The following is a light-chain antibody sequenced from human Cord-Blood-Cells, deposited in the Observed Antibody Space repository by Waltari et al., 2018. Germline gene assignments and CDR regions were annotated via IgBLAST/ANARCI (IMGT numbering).Light chain of an antibody. V-gene: IGKV1-5*01. CDR1: QSISSW. CDR2: DAS. Sequence: DIQMTQSPSTLSASVGDRVTITCRASQSISSWLAWYQQKPGKAPKLLIYDASSLESGVPSRFIGSVSGTEFTLTISSLQPDDFATYYCQQYNSYSWTFRQGTKVEIK. J-gene: IGKJ1*01. CDR3: QQYNSYSWT.